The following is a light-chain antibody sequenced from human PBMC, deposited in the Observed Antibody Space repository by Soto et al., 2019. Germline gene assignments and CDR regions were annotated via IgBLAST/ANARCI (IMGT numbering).Light chain of an antibody. J-gene: IGKJ3*01. CDR3: QQYGNSPLT. Sequence: EIVLTQSPGTLSLSPGERATLSCTASQSVAGNFLAWYQQRPGQAPRLLISAASSRATAIPDRFSGSGSGTEFTLTINRLEPDDSAVYFCQQYGNSPLTFGPGTKLNIK. CDR2: AAS. V-gene: IGKV3-20*01. CDR1: QSVAGNF.